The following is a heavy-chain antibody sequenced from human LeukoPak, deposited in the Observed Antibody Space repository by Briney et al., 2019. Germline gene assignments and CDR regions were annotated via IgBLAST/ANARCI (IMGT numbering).Heavy chain of an antibody. J-gene: IGHJ4*02. Sequence: SVKVSCKASGFTFTSSAMHWVRQARGQRLEWIGWIVVGSGNTNYAQKFQERVTITRDMSTSTAYMELSNLRSEDTAVYYCAAVDTAMATSSSFDYWGQGTLVTVSS. CDR2: IVVGSGNT. V-gene: IGHV1-58*02. CDR3: AAVDTAMATSSSFDY. CDR1: GFTFTSSA. D-gene: IGHD5-18*01.